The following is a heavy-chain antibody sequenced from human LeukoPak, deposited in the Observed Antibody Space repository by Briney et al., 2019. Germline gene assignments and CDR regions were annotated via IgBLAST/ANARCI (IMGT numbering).Heavy chain of an antibody. Sequence: GESLKISCKGSGYSFTSNWIGWVRQMPGKGLEWMAIIYPGDSDTRYSPSFQGQVTFSADKSISTAYLQWSSLKASDTAVYYCARQVDYYDSSGYYYVRLFDYWGQGTLVTVSS. D-gene: IGHD3-22*01. V-gene: IGHV5-51*01. J-gene: IGHJ4*02. CDR1: GYSFTSNW. CDR3: ARQVDYYDSSGYYYVRLFDY. CDR2: IYPGDSDT.